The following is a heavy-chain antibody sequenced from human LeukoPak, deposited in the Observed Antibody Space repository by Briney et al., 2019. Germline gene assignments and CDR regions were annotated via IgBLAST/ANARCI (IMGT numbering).Heavy chain of an antibody. J-gene: IGHJ4*02. CDR1: GFTFSSYG. CDR3: ARDSGYSYADDY. D-gene: IGHD5-18*01. CDR2: ITYNSGTI. V-gene: IGHV3-48*02. Sequence: PGGSLRLSCAASGFTFSSYGMHWVRQAPGKGLEWVSYITYNSGTIFYADSVKGRFTISRDNAEDSLYLQMSSLRDEDTAVYYCARDSGYSYADDYWGQGTLVTVSS.